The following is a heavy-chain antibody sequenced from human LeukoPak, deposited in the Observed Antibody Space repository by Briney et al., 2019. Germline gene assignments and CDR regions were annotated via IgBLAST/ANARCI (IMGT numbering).Heavy chain of an antibody. J-gene: IGHJ4*02. Sequence: AGGSLRLSCAVSGFTFSNYWMNWVRQAPGKGLEWVANIKQDGSEKYYVDSVKGRFTISRDNAKNSLYLQMNSLRAEDTALYYCARVFGSIAAAGNNYWGQGTLVTVSS. CDR3: ARVFGSIAAAGNNY. V-gene: IGHV3-7*03. D-gene: IGHD6-13*01. CDR1: GFTFSNYW. CDR2: IKQDGSEK.